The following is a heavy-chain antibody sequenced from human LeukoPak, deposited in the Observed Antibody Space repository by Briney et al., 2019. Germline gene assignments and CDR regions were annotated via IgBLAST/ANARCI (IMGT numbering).Heavy chain of an antibody. CDR2: IYYNGNT. CDR3: ARAGRKEFLSD. J-gene: IGHJ4*02. V-gene: IGHV4-31*03. Sequence: SQTLSLTCTVSNVSISSGGYFYSWIRQLPGKGLEWIGYIYYNGNTYHSPSLKSRVTISLDTSKNQFSLRLPFVTAADTGTYYCARAGRKEFLSDWGQGTQVTVSS. CDR1: NVSISSGGYF. D-gene: IGHD1-14*01.